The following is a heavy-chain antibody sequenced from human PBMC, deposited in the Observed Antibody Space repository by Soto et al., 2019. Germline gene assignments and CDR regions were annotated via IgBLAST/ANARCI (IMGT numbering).Heavy chain of an antibody. CDR3: AKGKGGYAYYYYYGMDV. CDR1: GFTFSSYA. V-gene: IGHV3-23*01. D-gene: IGHD5-12*01. CDR2: ISGSGGST. Sequence: EVQLLESGGGLVQPGGSLRLSCAASGFTFSSYAMSWVRQAPGKGLEWVSAISGSGGSTYYADSVKGRFTISRENSKNPLYLQMNSLRAEDSAVYYCAKGKGGYAYYYYYGMDVWGQGTTVTVSS. J-gene: IGHJ6*02.